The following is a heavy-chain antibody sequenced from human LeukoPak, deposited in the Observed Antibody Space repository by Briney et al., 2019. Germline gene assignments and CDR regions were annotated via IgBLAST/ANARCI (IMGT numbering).Heavy chain of an antibody. D-gene: IGHD5-24*01. J-gene: IGHJ4*02. Sequence: ASVKVSCKASGYTFTGRFMHWVRQAPGQGLEWMGWINPNSGGTNYAQKFQGRVTMTRDTSISTAYMQLSWLRSDDTAVYYCASRMLATIIEYWGQGTLITVSS. CDR1: GYTFTGRF. CDR3: ASRMLATIIEY. V-gene: IGHV1-2*02. CDR2: INPNSGGT.